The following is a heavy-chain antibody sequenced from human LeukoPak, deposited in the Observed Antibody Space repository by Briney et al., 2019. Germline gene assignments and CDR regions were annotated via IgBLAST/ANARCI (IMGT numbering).Heavy chain of an antibody. Sequence: ASVKVSCKASGYTFTSYYMHWVRQSPGQGLEWMGIINPSGGSTSYAQKFQGRVTMTRDTSTSTVYMELSSLRSEDTAVYYCARDDYGDYGLDYWGQGTLVTVSS. CDR2: INPSGGST. CDR1: GYTFTSYY. CDR3: ARDDYGDYGLDY. V-gene: IGHV1-46*01. D-gene: IGHD4-17*01. J-gene: IGHJ4*02.